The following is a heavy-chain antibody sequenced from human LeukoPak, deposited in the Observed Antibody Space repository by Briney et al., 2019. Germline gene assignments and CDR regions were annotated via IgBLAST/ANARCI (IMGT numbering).Heavy chain of an antibody. CDR1: GFTFSSYS. J-gene: IGHJ4*02. CDR3: ARASYGDNY. V-gene: IGHV3-48*01. Sequence: PGGSLRLSCAASGFTFSSYSMNWVRQAPGKGLEWVSYISSSSTMYYADSVKGRFTISRDSAKNSLYLQMNSLRAEDTAVYYCARASYGDNYWGQGTLVTVSS. D-gene: IGHD2-21*02. CDR2: ISSSSTM.